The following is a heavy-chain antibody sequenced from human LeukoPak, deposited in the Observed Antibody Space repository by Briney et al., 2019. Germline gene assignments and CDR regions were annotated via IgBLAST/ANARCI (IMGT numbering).Heavy chain of an antibody. CDR1: GGSISSSSYY. D-gene: IGHD7-27*01. Sequence: TSETLSLTCTVSGGSISSSSYYWGWIRQPPGKGLEWIGSTYYNGNTYYNPSLKSRVTISVDTSKNQFSLKLSSVTAADTAVYSCAREGVNWGTNWFDPWGQGTLVTVSS. J-gene: IGHJ5*02. V-gene: IGHV4-39*07. CDR2: TYYNGNT. CDR3: AREGVNWGTNWFDP.